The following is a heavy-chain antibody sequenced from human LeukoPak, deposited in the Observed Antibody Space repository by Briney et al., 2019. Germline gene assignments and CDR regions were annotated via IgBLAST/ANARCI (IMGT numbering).Heavy chain of an antibody. CDR3: ARVYLSQQLVPVLDY. J-gene: IGHJ4*02. V-gene: IGHV3-20*04. D-gene: IGHD6-13*01. CDR1: GFILDDYG. CDR2: ITWNGSIP. Sequence: LGRSLRLSCAASGFILDDYGMSWVRQAPGKGREWGSGITWNGSIPGYADSVKGGFTISRDNAKNSLYLQMTGLRAEDTALYYCARVYLSQQLVPVLDYWGQGTLVTVSS.